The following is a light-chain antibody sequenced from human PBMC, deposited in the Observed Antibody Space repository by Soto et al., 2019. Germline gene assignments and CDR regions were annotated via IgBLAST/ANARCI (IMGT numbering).Light chain of an antibody. J-gene: IGLJ2*01. CDR1: SGHSNYA. CDR2: LNSDGSH. CDR3: QTWGAGIVV. Sequence: QLVLPQSPSASASLGASVKLTCTLSSGHSNYAIAWHQQQSEKGPRYLMKLNSDGSHSKGDGIPYRFTGSSSGAERYLTISSLQSEDEADYYCQTWGAGIVVFGGGTKVTVL. V-gene: IGLV4-69*01.